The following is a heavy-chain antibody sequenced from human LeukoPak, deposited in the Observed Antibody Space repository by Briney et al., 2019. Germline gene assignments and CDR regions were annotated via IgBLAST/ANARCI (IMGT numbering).Heavy chain of an antibody. J-gene: IGHJ4*02. CDR3: ARNGPYDSSGYPYGDY. Sequence: SETLSLTCAVYGGSFSGYYWSWIRQPPGKGLEWIGEINHSGSTNYNPSLKSRVTISVDPSKNQFSLKLSSVTAADTAVYYCARNGPYDSSGYPYGDYWGQGTLVTVSS. CDR2: INHSGST. D-gene: IGHD3-22*01. V-gene: IGHV4-34*01. CDR1: GGSFSGYY.